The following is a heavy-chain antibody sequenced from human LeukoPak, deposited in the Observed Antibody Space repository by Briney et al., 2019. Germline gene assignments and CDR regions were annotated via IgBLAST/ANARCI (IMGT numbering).Heavy chain of an antibody. Sequence: PSETLSLTCIVSGGSISSYYWSWIRQPPGKGLEWIGSIYYSGSTYYNPSLKSRVTISVDTSKNQFSLKLSSVTAADTAVYYCARVASSWSFDDWGQGALVTVSS. D-gene: IGHD6-13*01. CDR3: ARVASSWSFDD. CDR2: IYYSGST. CDR1: GGSISSYY. V-gene: IGHV4-59*12. J-gene: IGHJ4*02.